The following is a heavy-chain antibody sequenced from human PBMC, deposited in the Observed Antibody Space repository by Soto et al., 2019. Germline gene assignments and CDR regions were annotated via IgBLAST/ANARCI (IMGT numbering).Heavy chain of an antibody. J-gene: IGHJ6*03. D-gene: IGHD3-3*01. Sequence: ASVKVSCKASGYTFTSYDINWVRQATGQGLEWMGWMNASSGNTEYAQKFQGRVTMTRDTSASTAYMELSSLRSEDTAVYYCARDADFWSGYYYYYYMDVWGKGTTVTVSS. CDR1: GYTFTSYD. V-gene: IGHV1-8*01. CDR3: ARDADFWSGYYYYYYMDV. CDR2: MNASSGNT.